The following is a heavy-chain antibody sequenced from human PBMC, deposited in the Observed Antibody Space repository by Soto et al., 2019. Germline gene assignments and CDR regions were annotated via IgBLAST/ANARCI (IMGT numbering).Heavy chain of an antibody. J-gene: IGHJ6*02. V-gene: IGHV3-33*01. Sequence: PGGSLRLSCAASGFTFSSYGMHWVRQAPGKGLEWVAVIWYDGSNKYYADSVKGRFTISRDNSKNTLYLQMNSLRAEDTAVYYCARGQDYGFWSGYYIGATYYYYGMDVWGQGTTVTVSS. CDR3: ARGQDYGFWSGYYIGATYYYYGMDV. CDR2: IWYDGSNK. CDR1: GFTFSSYG. D-gene: IGHD3-3*01.